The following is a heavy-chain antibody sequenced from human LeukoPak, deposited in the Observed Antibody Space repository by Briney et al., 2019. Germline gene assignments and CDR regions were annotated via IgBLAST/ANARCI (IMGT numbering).Heavy chain of an antibody. CDR2: IYHSGST. V-gene: IGHV4-4*02. Sequence: PSETLSLTCAVSGGSISSSNWWSWVRQPPGKGLEWIGEIYHSGSTNYNPSLKSRVTISVDKSKNQFSLKLSSVTAADTAVYYCARALRFGELLYTFDYWGQGTLVTVSS. CDR1: GGSISSSNW. CDR3: ARALRFGELLYTFDY. D-gene: IGHD3-10*01. J-gene: IGHJ4*02.